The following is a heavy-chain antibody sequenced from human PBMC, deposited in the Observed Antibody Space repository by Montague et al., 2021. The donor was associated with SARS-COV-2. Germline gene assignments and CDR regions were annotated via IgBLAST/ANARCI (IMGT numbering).Heavy chain of an antibody. D-gene: IGHD3-16*02. V-gene: IGHV4-39*01. CDR1: GASRSTKNYY. CDR2: ISYSATS. J-gene: IGHJ4*02. Sequence: SETLSLTCTFSGASRSTKNYYWGWIRQPPGKGLEWIGSISYSATSYSNPSLKSRVTMSVDTSRNQLSLNLSSVTVADTAVYYCARLGMTLVGVIVIRYYFDVWGQGTLVTVSS. CDR3: ARLGMTLVGVIVIRYYFDV.